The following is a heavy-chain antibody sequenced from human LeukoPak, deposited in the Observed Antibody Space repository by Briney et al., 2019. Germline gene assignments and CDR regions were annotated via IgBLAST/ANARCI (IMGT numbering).Heavy chain of an antibody. V-gene: IGHV3-33*01. CDR3: SGGSGSYLYGMDV. CDR2: IWYDGSNK. D-gene: IGHD3-10*01. J-gene: IGHJ6*02. CDR1: GFTFSSYG. Sequence: GGSLRLSCAAPGFTFSSYGMHWVRQAPGKGLEWVAVIWYDGSNKYYADSVKGRFTISRDNSKNTLYLQMNSLRAEDTAVYYCSGGSGSYLYGMDVWGQGTTVTVSS.